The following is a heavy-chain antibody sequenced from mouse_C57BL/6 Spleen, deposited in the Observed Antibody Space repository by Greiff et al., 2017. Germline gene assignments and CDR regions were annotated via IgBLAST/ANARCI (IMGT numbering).Heavy chain of an antibody. CDR1: GFTFSDAW. J-gene: IGHJ3*01. V-gene: IGHV6-6*01. CDR2: IRNKANNHAT. Sequence: EVKLMESGGGLVQPGGSMKLSCAASGFTFSDAWMDWVRQSPETGLEWVAEIRNKANNHATYYAESVKGRFTISRDDSKSSVYLQMNSLRAEDTGIYYCTGITTVVASAFAYWGQGTLVTVSA. CDR3: TGITTVVASAFAY. D-gene: IGHD1-1*01.